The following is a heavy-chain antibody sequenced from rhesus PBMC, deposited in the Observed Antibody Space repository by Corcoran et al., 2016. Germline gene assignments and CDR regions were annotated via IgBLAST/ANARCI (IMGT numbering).Heavy chain of an antibody. D-gene: IGHD6-25*01. CDR2: ITGDSGST. CDR3: ARRAGGRFAS. CDR1: GASIRGYW. V-gene: IGHV4-80*01. J-gene: IGHJ4*01. Sequence: QVQLQESGPGLVKPSAPLSLTCAVPGASIRGYWWCWIRPSPGTGLVGIGEITGDSGSTYYNPSLKSRVTISKDASKSQFSLNLSSVTAADTAMYYCARRAGGRFASWGQGVLVTVSS.